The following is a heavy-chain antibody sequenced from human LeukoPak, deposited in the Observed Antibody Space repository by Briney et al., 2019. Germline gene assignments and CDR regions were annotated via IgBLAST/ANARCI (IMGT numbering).Heavy chain of an antibody. Sequence: ASVKVSCKASGDPFNSYVISWVRQAPGQGLEWMGWISAYNGNTNYAQKLQGRVTMTTDTSTSTAYMELRSLRSDDTAVYYCARDTRITMIVVAKDAFDIWGQGTMVTVSS. CDR2: ISAYNGNT. CDR3: ARDTRITMIVVAKDAFDI. CDR1: GDPFNSYV. J-gene: IGHJ3*02. D-gene: IGHD3-22*01. V-gene: IGHV1-18*01.